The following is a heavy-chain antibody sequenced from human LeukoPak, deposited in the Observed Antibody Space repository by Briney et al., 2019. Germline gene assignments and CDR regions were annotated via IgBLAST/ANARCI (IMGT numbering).Heavy chain of an antibody. V-gene: IGHV3-11*04. CDR1: GFTFSDYY. Sequence: GGSLRLSCAASGFTFSDYYMSWIRQAPGKGLEWVSYISSSGSTIYYADSVKGRSTISRDNAKNSLYLQMNTLRAEDTAVYYCARDRHKYNYDSGGYPPYWGQGTLVTVSS. J-gene: IGHJ4*02. D-gene: IGHD3-22*01. CDR3: ARDRHKYNYDSGGYPPY. CDR2: ISSSGSTI.